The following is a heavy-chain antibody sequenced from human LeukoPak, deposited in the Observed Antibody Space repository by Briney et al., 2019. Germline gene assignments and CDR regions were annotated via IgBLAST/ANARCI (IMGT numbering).Heavy chain of an antibody. CDR3: AEESFGGTTMVRGVSWFDP. D-gene: IGHD3-10*01. CDR2: IRFDATNK. CDR1: GFIFSGSS. V-gene: IGHV3-30*02. Sequence: LTGGSLRLSCAASGFIFSGSSMHWVRQAPGKGLEWVCFIRFDATNKYYADSVKGRFTISRDNSKNTLYLQMNSLRAEDTAVYYCAEESFGGTTMVRGVSWFDPWGQGTLVTVSS. J-gene: IGHJ5*02.